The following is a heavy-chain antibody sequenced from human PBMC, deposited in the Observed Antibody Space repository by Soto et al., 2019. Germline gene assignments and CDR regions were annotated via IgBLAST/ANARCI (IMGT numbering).Heavy chain of an antibody. J-gene: IGHJ2*01. CDR1: GDSVSSVTAT. CDR3: ARDGSGFHWYFDL. V-gene: IGHV6-1*01. CDR2: TYYRSKWYY. Sequence: QVQLQQSGPGLVKPSQTLSLMCDISGDSVSSVTATWSWIRQSPSRGLEWLGMTYYRSKWYYDYEVSVKSRIVITPDTSKNQLTLDMNSVTPEDTAVYFCARDGSGFHWYFDLWGRGTLVTVSS. D-gene: IGHD6-19*01.